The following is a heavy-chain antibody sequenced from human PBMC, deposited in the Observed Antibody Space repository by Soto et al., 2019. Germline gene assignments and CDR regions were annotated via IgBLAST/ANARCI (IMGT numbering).Heavy chain of an antibody. CDR3: ARRITIFGVVRGGIDP. V-gene: IGHV4-34*01. J-gene: IGHJ5*02. D-gene: IGHD3-3*01. CDR2: INHSGST. Sequence: QVQLQQWGAGLLKPSETLSLTCAVYGGSFSGYYWSWIRQPPGKGLEWIGEINHSGSTNYNPSLKRRVTISVDTSKNQFSLKLSSVTAADTAVYYCARRITIFGVVRGGIDPWGQGTLVTVSS. CDR1: GGSFSGYY.